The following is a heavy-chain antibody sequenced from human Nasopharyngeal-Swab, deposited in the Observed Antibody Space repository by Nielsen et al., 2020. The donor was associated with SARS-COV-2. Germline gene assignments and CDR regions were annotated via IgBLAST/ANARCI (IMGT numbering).Heavy chain of an antibody. J-gene: IGHJ4*02. CDR1: GFTFSSYW. Sequence: GESLKISCAASGFTFSSYWMSWVRQAPGKGLEWVANIKQDGSEKYYVDSVKGRFTISRDNAKNSLYLQMNSLRAEDTAVYYCARDGYSSSTPRTYYFDYWGQGTLVTVSS. D-gene: IGHD6-13*01. CDR2: IKQDGSEK. CDR3: ARDGYSSSTPRTYYFDY. V-gene: IGHV3-7*05.